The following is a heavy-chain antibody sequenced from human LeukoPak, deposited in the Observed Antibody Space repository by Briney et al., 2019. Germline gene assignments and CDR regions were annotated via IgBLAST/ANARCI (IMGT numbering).Heavy chain of an antibody. D-gene: IGHD2-21*01. CDR1: GFTSSNYW. J-gene: IGHJ4*02. CDR3: VVTRTRGDH. Sequence: PGGSLRLSCAASGFTSSNYWMTWVRQGPGKGLEWVANINQDGSDKYYVDSVKGRFSISRDNTKNSLFLQMNSLRAEDTAVYYCVVTRTRGDHWGQGTLVTVSS. V-gene: IGHV3-7*03. CDR2: INQDGSDK.